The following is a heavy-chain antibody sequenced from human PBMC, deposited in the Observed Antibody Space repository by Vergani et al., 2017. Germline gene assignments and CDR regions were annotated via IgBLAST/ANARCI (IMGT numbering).Heavy chain of an antibody. Sequence: EVQLVESGGGLVKPGGSLRLSCAASGFTFSSYSMNWVRQAPGKGLEWVSSISSSSSYIYYADSVKGRFTISRDNAKNSLYLQMNSLRAEDTAVYYCARYIAGSGWFDPWGQGTLVTVSS. J-gene: IGHJ5*02. D-gene: IGHD2-15*01. CDR2: ISSSSSYI. V-gene: IGHV3-21*01. CDR3: ARYIAGSGWFDP. CDR1: GFTFSSYS.